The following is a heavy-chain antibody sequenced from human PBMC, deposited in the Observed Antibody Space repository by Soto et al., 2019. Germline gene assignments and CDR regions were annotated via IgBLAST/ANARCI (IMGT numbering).Heavy chain of an antibody. CDR2: IYYSGST. CDR1: GGSISSYY. CDR3: ASELFSGSYYKD. Sequence: PSETLSLTCTVSGGSISSYYWSWIRQPPGKGLEWIGYIYYSGSTNYNPSLKSRVTISVDTSKNQFSLKLSSVTAADTAVYYCASELFSGSYYKDWGQGTLVTVSS. V-gene: IGHV4-59*01. J-gene: IGHJ4*02. D-gene: IGHD3-10*01.